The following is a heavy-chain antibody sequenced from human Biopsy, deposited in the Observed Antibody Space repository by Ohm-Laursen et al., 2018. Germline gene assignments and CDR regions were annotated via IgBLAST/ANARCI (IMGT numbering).Heavy chain of an antibody. CDR2: INCKTGAT. J-gene: IGHJ4*02. CDR1: SYTFTDYN. Sequence: SVKVSCKVSSYTFTDYNIHWMRQAPGQGLEWLGYINCKTGATNYAQKFQGTVTMTRDTSISTAYLALGSLRSADTAIYYCAGDPLNGHKHFDYWGQGSLVTVSS. CDR3: AGDPLNGHKHFDY. V-gene: IGHV1-2*02. D-gene: IGHD2-8*01.